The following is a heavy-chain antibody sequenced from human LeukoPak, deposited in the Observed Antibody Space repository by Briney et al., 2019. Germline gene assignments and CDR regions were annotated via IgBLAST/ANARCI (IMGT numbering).Heavy chain of an antibody. V-gene: IGHV3-7*05. J-gene: IGHJ4*02. CDR1: GFTFSNYW. D-gene: IGHD3-10*01. CDR3: ARKHYGSGSFDS. CDR2: IHQYGSEK. Sequence: PGGSLRLSCAASGFTFSNYWMSWVRQAPGKGLEWVANIHQYGSEKYYVDSVKGRFTISRDNAKNSLNLQMNSLRAEDTAVYYCARKHYGSGSFDSWGQGTLVTVSS.